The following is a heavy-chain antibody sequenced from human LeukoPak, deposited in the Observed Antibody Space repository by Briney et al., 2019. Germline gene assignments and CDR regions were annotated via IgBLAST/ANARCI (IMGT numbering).Heavy chain of an antibody. D-gene: IGHD4-17*01. CDR2: IYYSGST. CDR3: AREAWVSGDSKYRYYGIDV. J-gene: IGHJ6*02. Sequence: SETLSLTCTVSGGSISSGGYYWSWIRQHPGKGLEWIGYIYYSGSTYYTPSLKSRVTISVDTSKNQFSLKLSSVTAADTALYYCAREAWVSGDSKYRYYGIDVWGQGTTVTVSS. CDR1: GGSISSGGYY. V-gene: IGHV4-61*08.